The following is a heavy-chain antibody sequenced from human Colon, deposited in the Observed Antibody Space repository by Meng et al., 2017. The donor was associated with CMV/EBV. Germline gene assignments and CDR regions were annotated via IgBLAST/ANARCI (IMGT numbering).Heavy chain of an antibody. CDR1: GFGLAEYG. J-gene: IGHJ4*02. CDR3: VRAAPSGSYDF. D-gene: IGHD1-26*01. Sequence: CAVVGFGLAEYGDHGVRRAPGKGPVWVSRMARDGSSSDYADSVKGRFIISRDNAGNTLYLQMNSLRAEDTAMYYCVRAAPSGSYDFWGQGTLVTVSS. V-gene: IGHV3-74*01. CDR2: MARDGSSS.